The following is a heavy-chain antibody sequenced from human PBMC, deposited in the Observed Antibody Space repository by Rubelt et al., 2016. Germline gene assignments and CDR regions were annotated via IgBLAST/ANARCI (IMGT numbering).Heavy chain of an antibody. V-gene: IGHV1-3*01. J-gene: IGHJ4*02. CDR1: GYTFPSYA. Sequence: QVQLVQSGAEVKKPGSSVKVSCKASGYTFPSYAMHWVRQAPGQRLEWMGWINAGNGNTKYSQKFQGRVTITRGTSASTAYMELSSLRSEDTAVYYCARDIYSGSYYGYWGQGTLVTVSS. D-gene: IGHD1-26*01. CDR2: INAGNGNT. CDR3: ARDIYSGSYYGY.